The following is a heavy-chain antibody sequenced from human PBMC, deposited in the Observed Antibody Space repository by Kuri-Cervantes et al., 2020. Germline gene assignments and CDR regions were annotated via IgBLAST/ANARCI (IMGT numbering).Heavy chain of an antibody. Sequence: GGSLRLSCAASGFTFSSFSMNWVRQAPGKGLEWVAFIRYDGSNEYYADSVKGRFTISRDNSKNTLYLQMNSLRAEDTAVYFCAKETDSGSYHDYWGQGTPVTVSS. CDR1: GFTFSSFS. V-gene: IGHV3-30*02. CDR2: IRYDGSNE. J-gene: IGHJ4*02. CDR3: AKETDSGSYHDY. D-gene: IGHD1-26*01.